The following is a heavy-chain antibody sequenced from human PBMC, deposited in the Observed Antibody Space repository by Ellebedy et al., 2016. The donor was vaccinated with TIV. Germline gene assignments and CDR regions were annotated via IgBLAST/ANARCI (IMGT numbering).Heavy chain of an antibody. CDR2: INPSGGST. D-gene: IGHD6-6*01. Sequence: ASVKVSCXASGYTFTSYYMHWVRQAPGQGLEWMGIINPSGGSTSYAQKFQGRVTMTRDTSTSTVYMELSSLKSEDTAVYYCATRGGYSSSSDYYGMDVWGQGTTVTVSS. J-gene: IGHJ6*02. V-gene: IGHV1-46*01. CDR3: ATRGGYSSSSDYYGMDV. CDR1: GYTFTSYY.